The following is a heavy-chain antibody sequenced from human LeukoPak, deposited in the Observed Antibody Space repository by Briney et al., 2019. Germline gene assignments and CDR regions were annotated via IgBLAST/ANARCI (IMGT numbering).Heavy chain of an antibody. J-gene: IGHJ4*02. CDR1: GFTFGNSA. Sequence: GGSLRLSCTASGFTFGNSAMLWVRQTPGKGLEWVSTIGNSGSPINYAESVKGRFTISRDNHKNTLYLQMDNLRVDDTAVYYCAKLKGKGGITDSYDHWGQGTLVTVS. D-gene: IGHD2-15*01. CDR2: IGNSGSPI. V-gene: IGHV3-23*05. CDR3: AKLKGKGGITDSYDH.